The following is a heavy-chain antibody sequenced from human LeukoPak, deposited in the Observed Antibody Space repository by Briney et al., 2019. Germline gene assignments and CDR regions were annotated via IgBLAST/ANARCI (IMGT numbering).Heavy chain of an antibody. CDR2: IYHSGST. D-gene: IGHD2-2*01. J-gene: IGHJ4*02. V-gene: IGHV4-38-2*02. Sequence: PSETLSLTCTVSGYSISSGYYWGWIRQPPGKGLEWIGSIYHSGSTYYNPSLESRVTISVDTSKNQFSLKLSSVTAADTAVYYCARDPVGVVPAARRRAFDYWGQGTLVTVSS. CDR3: ARDPVGVVPAARRRAFDY. CDR1: GYSISSGYY.